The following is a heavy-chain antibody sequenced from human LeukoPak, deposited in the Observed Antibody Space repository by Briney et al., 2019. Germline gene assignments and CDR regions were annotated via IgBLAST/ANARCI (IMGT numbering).Heavy chain of an antibody. J-gene: IGHJ6*04. CDR3: XXXXXTXXGXV. CDR1: FTFXXYE. CDR2: ISSSGSTI. V-gene: IGHV3-48*03. Sequence: FTFXXYEMNWVRQAPGKXLEGVSYISSSGSTIYYADSVKGRFTISRDNAKKXLYLQMNRLRAEDRAVYYCXXXXXTXXGXVWGKGXTXTISS.